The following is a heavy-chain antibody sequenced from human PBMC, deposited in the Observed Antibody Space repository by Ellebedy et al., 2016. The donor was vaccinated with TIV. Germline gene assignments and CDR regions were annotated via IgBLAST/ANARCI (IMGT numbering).Heavy chain of an antibody. CDR3: AKVRPQLWLVGYFDY. Sequence: GGSLRLSCAASGFTFDDYAMHWVRQAPGKGLEWVSLISGDGGSTYYADSVKGRFTISRDNSKNSLYLQMNSLRTEDTALYYCAKVRPQLWLVGYFDYWGQGTLVTVSS. V-gene: IGHV3-43*02. CDR1: GFTFDDYA. J-gene: IGHJ4*02. CDR2: ISGDGGST. D-gene: IGHD5-18*01.